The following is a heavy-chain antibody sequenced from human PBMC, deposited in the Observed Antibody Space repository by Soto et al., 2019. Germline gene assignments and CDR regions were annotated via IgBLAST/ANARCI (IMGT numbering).Heavy chain of an antibody. Sequence: ASVKVSCKASGYTFTSYGSSWVRQAPGQGLEWMGWISAYNGKTNYAQKLQGRVTMTTDTSTSTAYMELRSLRSDDTAVYYCARYDYVWGSYPQVDYWGQGTLVTVSS. J-gene: IGHJ4*02. CDR3: ARYDYVWGSYPQVDY. V-gene: IGHV1-18*04. CDR2: ISAYNGKT. CDR1: GYTFTSYG. D-gene: IGHD3-16*02.